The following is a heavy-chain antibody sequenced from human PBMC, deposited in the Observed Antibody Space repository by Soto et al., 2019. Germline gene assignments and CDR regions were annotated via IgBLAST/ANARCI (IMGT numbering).Heavy chain of an antibody. V-gene: IGHV4-34*01. CDR3: ARDGGVVRSFDY. CDR2: INHSGST. J-gene: IGHJ4*02. CDR1: GGSFSGYY. D-gene: IGHD3-16*01. Sequence: PSETLSLTCAVYGGSFSGYYWSWIRQPPGKGLEWIGEINHSGSTNYNPSLKSRVTISVDTSKNQFSLKLSSVTAADTAVYYCARDGGVVRSFDYWGQGTLVTVSS.